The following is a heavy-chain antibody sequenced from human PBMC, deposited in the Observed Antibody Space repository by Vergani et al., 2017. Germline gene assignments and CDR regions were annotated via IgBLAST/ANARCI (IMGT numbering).Heavy chain of an antibody. CDR1: GGSISSSSYY. V-gene: IGHV4-39*07. Sequence: QLQLQESGPGLVKPSETLSLTCTVSGGSISSSSYYWGWIRQSPGKGLEWIGSIYYSGSTYYNPSLKSRVTISVDTSKNQFSLKLSSVTAADTAVYYCARCIRRLYFPVEFDYWGQGTLVTVSS. J-gene: IGHJ4*02. CDR3: ARCIRRLYFPVEFDY. D-gene: IGHD2/OR15-2a*01. CDR2: IYYSGST.